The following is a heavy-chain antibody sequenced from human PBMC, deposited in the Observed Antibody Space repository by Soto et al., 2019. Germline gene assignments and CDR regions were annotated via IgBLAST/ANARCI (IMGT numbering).Heavy chain of an antibody. J-gene: IGHJ6*03. CDR2: INHSGST. Sequence: SETLSLTCAVYGGSFSGYYWSCIRQPPGKGLEWIGEINHSGSTNYNPSLKSRVTISVDTSKNQFSLKLSSVTAADTAVYYCARTDSYYYYYMDVWGKGTTVTVSS. CDR3: ARTDSYYYYYMDV. D-gene: IGHD2-15*01. CDR1: GGSFSGYY. V-gene: IGHV4-34*01.